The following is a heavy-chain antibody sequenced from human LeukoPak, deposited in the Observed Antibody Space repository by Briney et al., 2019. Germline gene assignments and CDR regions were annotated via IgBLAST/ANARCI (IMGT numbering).Heavy chain of an antibody. CDR3: ARESIRSGSLKWFDP. J-gene: IGHJ5*02. V-gene: IGHV3-23*01. Sequence: GSLRLSCAASGFTFTSHVMSWVRQTPGKELEWVSAIDGSGHTTYYADSVRGRFIISRDNSKKTLYLQMNSLRAEDTATYYCARESIRSGSLKWFDPWGQGTLVTVSS. D-gene: IGHD3-3*01. CDR2: IDGSGHTT. CDR1: GFTFTSHV.